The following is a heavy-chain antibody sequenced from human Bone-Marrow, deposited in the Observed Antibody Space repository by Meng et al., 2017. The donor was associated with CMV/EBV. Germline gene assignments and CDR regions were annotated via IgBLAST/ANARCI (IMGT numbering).Heavy chain of an antibody. CDR1: GFTFSSYA. Sequence: GESLKISCAASGFTFSSYAMSWVRQAPGKGLEWVSAISGSGGSTYYADSVKGRFTISRDNSKNTLYLQMNSLRAEDTAVYYCARDDASSGYPHWGQGTLVTVSS. J-gene: IGHJ4*02. D-gene: IGHD3-22*01. V-gene: IGHV3-23*01. CDR2: ISGSGGST. CDR3: ARDDASSGYPH.